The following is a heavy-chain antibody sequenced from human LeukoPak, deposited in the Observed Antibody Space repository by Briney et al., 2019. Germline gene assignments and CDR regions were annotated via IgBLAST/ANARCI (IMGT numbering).Heavy chain of an antibody. Sequence: GGSLRLSCAASRSTFSSLDFNWVRQAPGKGLEWVASINWDASYMFYADSVRGRFTISRDNAKDSLYQQINGQRAKETVVYNGGVRGLTFNWGQGTLVTVSS. V-gene: IGHV3-21*01. D-gene: IGHD5-12*01. CDR2: INWDASYM. CDR3: GVRGLTFN. J-gene: IGHJ4*02. CDR1: RSTFSSLD.